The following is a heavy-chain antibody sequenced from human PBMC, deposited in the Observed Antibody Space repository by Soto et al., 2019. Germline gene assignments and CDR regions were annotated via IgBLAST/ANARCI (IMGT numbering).Heavy chain of an antibody. J-gene: IGHJ4*02. V-gene: IGHV3-30-3*01. Sequence: SGGSLRLSCAASGFTFSSYAMHWVRQAPGKGLEWVAVISYDGSNKYYADSVKGRFTISRDNSKNTLYLQMNSLRAEDTAVYYCARQPVSYYFDYWGQGTLVTVSS. CDR2: ISYDGSNK. CDR3: ARQPVSYYFDY. CDR1: GFTFSSYA.